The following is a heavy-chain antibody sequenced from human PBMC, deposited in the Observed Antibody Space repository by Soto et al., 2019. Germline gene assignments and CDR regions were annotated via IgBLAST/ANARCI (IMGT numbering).Heavy chain of an antibody. D-gene: IGHD1-1*01. CDR3: ARETGTFTYYFDT. J-gene: IGHJ4*02. CDR1: VGAITSCETF. Sequence: SWTLCLTCTVSVGAITSCETFWSWMRQTPGKGLDWIGYIHHIGSTDSNPTRKRRLTISVETANRQIALKLNSVADSYTDVYYCARETGTFTYYFDTRGQGTLVPTSS. CDR2: IHHIGST. V-gene: IGHV4-30-4*01.